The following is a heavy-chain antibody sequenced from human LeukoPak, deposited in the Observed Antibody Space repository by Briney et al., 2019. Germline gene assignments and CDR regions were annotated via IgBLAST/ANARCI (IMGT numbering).Heavy chain of an antibody. CDR3: VRRHDY. CDR2: IYASGGA. CDR1: GFDVNDNF. J-gene: IGHJ4*02. Sequence: GGSLRLSCVASGFDVNDNFMIWVRQAPGQGLEWISIIYASGGAYHAESVKGRFSAFRDTSKNTIFLQMNDLRAGDTAMYYCVRRHDYWGQGTLVTVSS. V-gene: IGHV3-53*01.